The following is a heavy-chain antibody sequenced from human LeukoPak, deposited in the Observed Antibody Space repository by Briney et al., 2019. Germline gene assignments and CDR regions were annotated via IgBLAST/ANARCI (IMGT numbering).Heavy chain of an antibody. CDR3: ARGEISSSWYYPYDY. J-gene: IGHJ4*02. D-gene: IGHD6-13*01. CDR1: GFTFTAYH. CDR2: INPNSGGT. V-gene: IGHV1-2*02. Sequence: ASVKVSCKASGFTFTAYHMHWVRQAPGQGLEWMGWINPNSGGTNYAQKFQGRVTMTRDTSISTAYMELTSLRSEDTAVYYCARGEISSSWYYPYDYWGQGTLVTVSS.